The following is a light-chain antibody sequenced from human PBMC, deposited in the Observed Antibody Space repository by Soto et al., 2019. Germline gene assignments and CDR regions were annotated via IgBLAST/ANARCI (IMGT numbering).Light chain of an antibody. CDR3: QQYGSSRPLT. Sequence: EIVLTQSPGTLSLSPGERAALSCRASQSVSSNLAWYQPKPGQAPRLLIYGASTRATGIPARFSGSGSGTEFTLTISSLQSEDFAVYYCQQYGSSRPLTFGGGTKVDIK. V-gene: IGKV3-15*01. J-gene: IGKJ4*01. CDR1: QSVSSN. CDR2: GAS.